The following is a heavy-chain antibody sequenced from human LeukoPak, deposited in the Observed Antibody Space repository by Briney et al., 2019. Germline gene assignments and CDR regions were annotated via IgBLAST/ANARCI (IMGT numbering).Heavy chain of an antibody. V-gene: IGHV3-23*01. CDR1: GFTFSNYA. CDR2: ISGSGGST. CDR3: ANDYADY. J-gene: IGHJ4*02. Sequence: QPGASLRLSCAASGFTFSNYAMSWVRQAPGKGLEWVSAISGSGGSTFYADSVKGRFTISRDNSRNTLYLQLNSLRAEDTAVYYCANDYADYWGQGTLVTVSS. D-gene: IGHD4-17*01.